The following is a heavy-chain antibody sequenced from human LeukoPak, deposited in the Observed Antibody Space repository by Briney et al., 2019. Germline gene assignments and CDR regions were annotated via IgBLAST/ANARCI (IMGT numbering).Heavy chain of an antibody. Sequence: TSETLSLTCAVYGGSFSGYYWSWIRQPAGKGLEWIGRIYTSGSTNYNPSLKSRVTISVDTSKNQFSLKLSSVTAADTAVYYCARHAYGSGSYFGYYYYMDVWGKGTTVTISS. V-gene: IGHV4-59*10. CDR1: GGSFSGYY. J-gene: IGHJ6*03. D-gene: IGHD3-10*01. CDR2: IYTSGST. CDR3: ARHAYGSGSYFGYYYYMDV.